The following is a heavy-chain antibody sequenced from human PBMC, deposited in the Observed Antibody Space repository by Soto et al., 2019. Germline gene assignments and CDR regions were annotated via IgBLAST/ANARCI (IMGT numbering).Heavy chain of an antibody. CDR2: IFYSGST. J-gene: IGHJ4*02. CDR3: ARERTTVVTPGYFDY. CDR1: GGSISSGDYY. Sequence: SETLSLTCTVSGGSISSGDYYWSWIRQPPGKGLEWIGYIFYSGSTYYNPSLKSRITISVDTSKNQFSLKLTSVTAADTAVYYCARERTTVVTPGYFDYWGQGTLVTVSS. D-gene: IGHD4-17*01. V-gene: IGHV4-30-4*01.